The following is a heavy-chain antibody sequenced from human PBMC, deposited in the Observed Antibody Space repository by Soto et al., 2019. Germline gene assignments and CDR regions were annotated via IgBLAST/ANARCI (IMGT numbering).Heavy chain of an antibody. CDR2: INHSGST. Sequence: AATLSLTCAVYGGSFSGYYWSWIRQPPGKGLEWIGEINHSGSTNYNPSLKSRVTISLDTSKNQFSLKLSSVTAADTDVYYCAIERLRIQHDRSYISLDYCGQGTRVTVSA. CDR3: AIERLRIQHDRSYISLDY. CDR1: GGSFSGYY. V-gene: IGHV4-34*01. D-gene: IGHD1-1*01. J-gene: IGHJ4*02.